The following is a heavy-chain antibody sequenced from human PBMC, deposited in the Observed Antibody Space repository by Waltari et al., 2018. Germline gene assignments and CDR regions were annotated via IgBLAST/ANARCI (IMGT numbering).Heavy chain of an antibody. J-gene: IGHJ4*02. CDR2: IYHSGST. CDR3: ARGMESDSSGYYNLVY. D-gene: IGHD3-22*01. Sequence: QVQLQESGPGLVKPSQTLSLTCTVSGGSISSGGYYWSWIRPHPGKGLEWIGYIYHSGSTYYNPSLKSRVTISVDRSKNQFSLKLSSVTAADTAVYYCARGMESDSSGYYNLVYWGQGTLVTVSS. V-gene: IGHV4-30-2*01. CDR1: GGSISSGGYY.